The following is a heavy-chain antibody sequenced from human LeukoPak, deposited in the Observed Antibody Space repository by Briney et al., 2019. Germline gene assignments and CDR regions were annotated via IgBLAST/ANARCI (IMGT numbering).Heavy chain of an antibody. J-gene: IGHJ4*02. CDR2: IWYDGSNK. CDR1: GFTFSSYG. CDR3: ARAYFDWLSVDY. V-gene: IGHV3-33*01. D-gene: IGHD3-9*01. Sequence: GGSLRLSCAASGFTFSSYGMHWVRQAPGKGLEWVAVIWYDGSNKYYADSVKGRFTISRDNSKNTLYLQMNSLRAEDTAVYYCARAYFDWLSVDYWGQGTLVTVSS.